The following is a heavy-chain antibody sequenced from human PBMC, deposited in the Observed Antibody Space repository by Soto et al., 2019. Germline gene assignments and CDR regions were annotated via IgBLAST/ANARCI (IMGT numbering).Heavy chain of an antibody. CDR2: IYYSGST. J-gene: IGHJ6*02. V-gene: IGHV4-59*13. Sequence: SETLSLTCTVSGGSISSYYWSWIRQPPGKGLEWIGYIYYSGSTNYNPSLKSRVTISVDTSKNQFSLKLSAVTAADTAVYYCARALVDTAMPKGYYYGMDVWGQGATVTVSS. D-gene: IGHD5-18*01. CDR3: ARALVDTAMPKGYYYGMDV. CDR1: GGSISSYY.